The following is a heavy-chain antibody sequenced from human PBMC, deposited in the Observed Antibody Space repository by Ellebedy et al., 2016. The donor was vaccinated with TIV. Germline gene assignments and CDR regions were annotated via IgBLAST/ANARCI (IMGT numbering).Heavy chain of an antibody. V-gene: IGHV3-7*01. CDR3: ARDVWGGGWA. CDR2: IKQDGSEK. D-gene: IGHD6-19*01. CDR1: GFTFSRNW. Sequence: GESLKISCEASGFTFSRNWISWFRLAPGKGLEWVANIKQDGSEKYYVDSVKGRFTISRDNAKNSVYLQLSSLGAEDTAVNYCARDVWGGGWAWGKGTPVTVSS. J-gene: IGHJ5*02.